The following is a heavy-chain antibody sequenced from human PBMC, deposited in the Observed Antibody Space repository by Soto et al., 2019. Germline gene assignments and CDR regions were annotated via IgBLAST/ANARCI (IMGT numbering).Heavy chain of an antibody. CDR1: GVSVTGGNFF. J-gene: IGHJ4*02. CDR2: ISNSETT. CDR3: ARGGLHLGEFSLGQFDS. D-gene: IGHD3-16*02. Sequence: QVQLQGSGPRLVKPSETLSLSCTVSGVSVTGGNFFWCWIRQPPGKTLEWLGCISNSETTNSNPSHKSRVTLSLDTSRNQFSLKLNSVTAADTAVYFCARGGLHLGEFSLGQFDSWGQGTLVTVSS. V-gene: IGHV4-61*01.